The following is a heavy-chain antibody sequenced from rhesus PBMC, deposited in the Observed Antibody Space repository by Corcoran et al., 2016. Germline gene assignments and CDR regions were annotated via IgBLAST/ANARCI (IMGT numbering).Heavy chain of an antibody. CDR3: TRGIAAAGPLDY. CDR1: GFTFSSYD. V-gene: IGHV3-136*01. CDR2: ISNTGKTI. J-gene: IGHJ4*01. D-gene: IGHD6-31*01. Sequence: EVQLVESGGGLVQPGGSLRLSCAASGFTFSSYDMSWVRQAPGKGLEWVSYISNTGKTIHYADSGDGLLSISKDNAKNSLSLQMSSLRAEDTAVYYCTRGIAAAGPLDYWGQGVLVTVSS.